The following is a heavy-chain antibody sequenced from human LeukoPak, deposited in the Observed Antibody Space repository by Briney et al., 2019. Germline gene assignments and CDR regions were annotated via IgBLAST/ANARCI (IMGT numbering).Heavy chain of an antibody. Sequence: SETLSLTCTVSGGSISSYYWSWIRQPPGKGLEWIGEINHSGSTNYNPSLKSRVTISVDTSKNQFSLKLSSVTAADTAVYYCARGLDRSSDYWGQGTLVTVSS. CDR3: ARGLDRSSDY. D-gene: IGHD6-6*01. CDR2: INHSGST. J-gene: IGHJ4*02. V-gene: IGHV4-34*01. CDR1: GGSISSYY.